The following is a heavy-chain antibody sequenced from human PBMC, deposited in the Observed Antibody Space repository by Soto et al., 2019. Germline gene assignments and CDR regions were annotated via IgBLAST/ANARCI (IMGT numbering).Heavy chain of an antibody. CDR2: ISGSGGST. V-gene: IGHV3-23*01. CDR3: AKEPRRHQLSRPRLIDY. Sequence: GGSLRLSCAASGFTFSSYAMSWVRQAPGKWLEWVSAISGSGGSTYYADSVKGRFTISRDNSKNTLYLQMNSLRAEDTAVYYCAKEPRRHQLSRPRLIDYWGQVXLVTV. J-gene: IGHJ4*02. D-gene: IGHD6-13*01. CDR1: GFTFSSYA.